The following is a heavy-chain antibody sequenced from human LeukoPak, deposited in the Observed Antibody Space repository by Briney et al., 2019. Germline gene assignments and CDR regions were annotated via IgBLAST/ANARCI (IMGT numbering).Heavy chain of an antibody. CDR3: VRVLATTVDF. CDR1: GFTFSNYW. D-gene: IGHD4-17*01. V-gene: IGHV3-74*01. J-gene: IGHJ4*02. CDR2: INTDGSST. Sequence: GGSLRLSCAASGFTFSNYWMYWVRQAPGKGLMWVSRINTDGSSTSYADSVKGRFTISRDNAKNTLDLQMNSLRAEDTALYYCVRVLATTVDFWGQGTLVTVSS.